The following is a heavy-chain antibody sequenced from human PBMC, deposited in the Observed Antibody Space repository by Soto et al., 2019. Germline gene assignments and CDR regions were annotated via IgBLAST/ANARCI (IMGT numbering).Heavy chain of an antibody. J-gene: IGHJ6*02. CDR2: AYYRSQWYY. CDR3: SKTKGDSRNYNGMDV. V-gene: IGHV6-1*01. Sequence: PSQTLSLTCAISGDSVSSNSAAWNWIRQSPSRGLEWLGRAYYRSQWYYDSAVSVRSRITVIPDTSKNQFSLQLNSVTPEDTAVNFFSKTKGDSRNYNGMDVWGQGTTVTVSS. D-gene: IGHD1-7*01. CDR1: GDSVSSNSAA.